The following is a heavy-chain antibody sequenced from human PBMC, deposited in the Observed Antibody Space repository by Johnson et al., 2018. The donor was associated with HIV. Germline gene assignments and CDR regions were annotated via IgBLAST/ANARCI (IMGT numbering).Heavy chain of an antibody. V-gene: IGHV3-30-3*01. Sequence: QVQLVESGGGVVQPGRSLRLSCAASGFTFSSYAMHWVRQAPGKGLEWVAVISYDGSNKYYADSVKGRFTISRDNSKNTLYLQMNSLRAEDTAVYYCAKDMGRYSGSYGNYDAFDIWGQGTMVTVSS. CDR1: GFTFSSYA. J-gene: IGHJ3*02. CDR2: ISYDGSNK. D-gene: IGHD1-26*01. CDR3: AKDMGRYSGSYGNYDAFDI.